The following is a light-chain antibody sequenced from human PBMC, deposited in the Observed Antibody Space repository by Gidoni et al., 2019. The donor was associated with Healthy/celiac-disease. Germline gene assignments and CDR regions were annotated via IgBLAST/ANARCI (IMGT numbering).Light chain of an antibody. J-gene: IGLJ2*01. CDR3: SSYTISNTVL. Sequence: QCAMTQPASVSGSPGQSITISCTGTSSDVGGYNYVSWYQQHPGKAPKLLIYDVRNRPSGVSNRFSCSKSGNTASLTISGLQAEDEADYYCSSYTISNTVLFGGVTELTVL. CDR1: SSDVGGYNY. V-gene: IGLV2-14*03. CDR2: DVR.